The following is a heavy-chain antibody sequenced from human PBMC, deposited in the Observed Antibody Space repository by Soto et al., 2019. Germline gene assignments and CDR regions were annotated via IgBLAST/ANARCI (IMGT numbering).Heavy chain of an antibody. V-gene: IGHV1-3*01. CDR1: GYTFTSYA. CDR3: ARDGARAVARDGYNLLAYYYYGMDV. Sequence: GASVKVSCKASGYTFTSYAMHWVRQAPGQRLEWMGWINAGNGNTKYSQKFQGRVTITRDTSASTAYMELSSLRSEDTAVYYCARDGARAVARDGYNLLAYYYYGMDVWGQGTTVTVSS. CDR2: INAGNGNT. J-gene: IGHJ6*02. D-gene: IGHD5-12*01.